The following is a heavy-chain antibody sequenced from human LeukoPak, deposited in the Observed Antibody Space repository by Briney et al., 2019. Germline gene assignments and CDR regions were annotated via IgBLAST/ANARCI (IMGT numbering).Heavy chain of an antibody. CDR3: ARDDGKYDFWSGHAFYFDY. J-gene: IGHJ4*02. CDR2: ISAYNGNT. Sequence: GASVKVSCKASGYTFTSYGISWVRQAPGQGLEWMGWISAYNGNTNYAQKLQGRVTMTTDTSTSTAYMELRSLRSDDTAVYYCARDDGKYDFWSGHAFYFDYWGQGTLVTVSS. D-gene: IGHD3-3*01. V-gene: IGHV1-18*01. CDR1: GYTFTSYG.